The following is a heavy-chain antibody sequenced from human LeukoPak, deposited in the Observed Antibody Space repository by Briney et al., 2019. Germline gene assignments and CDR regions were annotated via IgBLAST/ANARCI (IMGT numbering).Heavy chain of an antibody. CDR3: AEPNCSSTSCYESLDAFDI. J-gene: IGHJ3*02. V-gene: IGHV1-46*01. D-gene: IGHD2-2*01. CDR1: GYTFTSYY. CDR2: INPSGGST. Sequence: ASVKVSCKASGYTFTSYYMHWVRQAPGQGLEWMGIINPSGGSTSYAQKFQGRVTMTTDTSTSTAYMELSRLRSDDTAVYYCAEPNCSSTSCYESLDAFDIWGQGTMVTVSS.